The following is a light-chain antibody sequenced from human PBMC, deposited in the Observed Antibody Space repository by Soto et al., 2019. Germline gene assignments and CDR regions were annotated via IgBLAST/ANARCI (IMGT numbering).Light chain of an antibody. CDR3: QQLNNYPLT. CDR2: AAS. Sequence: AIRMTQSPSSLSASTGDRVTITCRASQGISSYLAWYKQKPGKAPRLMIYAASTLQSGVPSRFRGSGSDTEFTLTISSLQPEDFETYYCQQLNNYPLTFGGGTKVDIK. J-gene: IGKJ4*01. V-gene: IGKV1-8*01. CDR1: QGISSY.